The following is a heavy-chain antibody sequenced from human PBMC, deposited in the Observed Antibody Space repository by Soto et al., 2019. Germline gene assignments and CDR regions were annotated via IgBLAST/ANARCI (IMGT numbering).Heavy chain of an antibody. V-gene: IGHV3-48*03. J-gene: IGHJ4*02. Sequence: GGSLRLSCAASRFTFSTYEMNWVRQAPGKGLEWVSYISSSGSTIYYADSVKGRFTISRDNAKNSLYLQMNSLRAEDTAVYYCARDHRDGYSNYWGKGTLVTVSS. D-gene: IGHD4-4*01. CDR2: ISSSGSTI. CDR1: RFTFSTYE. CDR3: ARDHRDGYSNY.